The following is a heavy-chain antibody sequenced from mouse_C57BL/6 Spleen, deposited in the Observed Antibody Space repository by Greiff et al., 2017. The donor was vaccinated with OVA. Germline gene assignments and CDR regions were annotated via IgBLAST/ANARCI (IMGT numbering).Heavy chain of an antibody. CDR1: GYSITSGYY. D-gene: IGHD2-2*01. J-gene: IGHJ3*01. CDR2: ISYDGSN. V-gene: IGHV3-6*01. CDR3: ARRIYYGYDGFAY. Sequence: EVQLQESGPGLVKPSQSLSLTCSVTGYSITSGYYWNWIRQFPGNKLEWMGYISYDGSNNYNPSLKNRISITRDTSKNQFFLKLNSVTTEDTATYYCARRIYYGYDGFAYWGQGTLVTVSA.